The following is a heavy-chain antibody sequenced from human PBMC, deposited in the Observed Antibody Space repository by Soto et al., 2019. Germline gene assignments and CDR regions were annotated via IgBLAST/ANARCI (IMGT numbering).Heavy chain of an antibody. CDR3: ETAYPATVTTGCDAFDI. V-gene: IGHV4-61*01. J-gene: IGHJ3*02. Sequence: SETLSLTCTVSGGAVNSGCYYWSWIRQPPGLGLEWIGYIYYSGSTNYNPSLKSRVTFSVDTSKNQFSLKLRSVTAADTAVYYCETAYPATVTTGCDAFDIWGQGTMVTVSS. CDR2: IYYSGST. CDR1: GGAVNSGCYY. D-gene: IGHD4-17*01.